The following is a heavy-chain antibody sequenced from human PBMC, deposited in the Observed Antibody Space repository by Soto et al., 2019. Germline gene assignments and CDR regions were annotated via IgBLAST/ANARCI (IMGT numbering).Heavy chain of an antibody. CDR2: ISYDGSNK. D-gene: IGHD6-6*01. Sequence: PGGSLRLSCAASGFTFSSYGMHWVRQAPGKGLEWVAVISYDGSNKYYADSVKGRFTISRDNPKNTLYLQMNSLRAEDTAVYYCAKGGSSHLYYYYGMDVWGQGTTVTVSS. CDR1: GFTFSSYG. J-gene: IGHJ6*02. V-gene: IGHV3-30*18. CDR3: AKGGSSHLYYYYGMDV.